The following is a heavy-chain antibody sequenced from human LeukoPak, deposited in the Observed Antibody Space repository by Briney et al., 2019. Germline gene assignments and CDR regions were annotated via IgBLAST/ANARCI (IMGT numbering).Heavy chain of an antibody. CDR2: IYYSGST. Sequence: NPSETLSLTCTVSGGSISSYYWSWIRQPPGKGLEWIGYIYYSGSTNYNPSLKSRVTISVDTSKNQFSLKLSSVTAADTAVYYCARHSRSSSYYNTLDYWGQGTLVTVSS. D-gene: IGHD6-13*01. J-gene: IGHJ4*02. V-gene: IGHV4-59*08. CDR3: ARHSRSSSYYNTLDY. CDR1: GGSISSYY.